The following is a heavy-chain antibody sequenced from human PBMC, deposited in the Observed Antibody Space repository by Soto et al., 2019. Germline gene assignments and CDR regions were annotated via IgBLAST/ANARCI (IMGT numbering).Heavy chain of an antibody. CDR3: ATASGIAARLWYFDL. D-gene: IGHD6-6*01. V-gene: IGHV1-69-2*01. CDR2: VDPEDGET. J-gene: IGHJ2*01. CDR1: GYTFTDYY. Sequence: GASVKVSCKVSGYTFTDYYIYWVQQAPGKGLEWMGLVDPEDGETIYAEKFQGRVTITADTSTDTAYMELSSLRSEDTAVYYCATASGIAARLWYFDLWGRGTLVTVSS.